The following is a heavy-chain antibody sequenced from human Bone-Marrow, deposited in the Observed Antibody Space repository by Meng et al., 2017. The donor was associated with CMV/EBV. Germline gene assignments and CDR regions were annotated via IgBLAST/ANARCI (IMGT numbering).Heavy chain of an antibody. CDR2: INWNGGST. V-gene: IGHV3-20*04. D-gene: IGHD3-10*01. J-gene: IGHJ4*02. CDR1: GFTFDDYG. Sequence: GGSLRLSCAASGFTFDDYGMSWVRQAPGKGLEWVSGINWNGGSTGYADSVEGRFTISRDNAKNSLYLQMNSLRAEDTALYYCARVLVSGITMVRGVKDYWGQGTLVTVSS. CDR3: ARVLVSGITMVRGVKDY.